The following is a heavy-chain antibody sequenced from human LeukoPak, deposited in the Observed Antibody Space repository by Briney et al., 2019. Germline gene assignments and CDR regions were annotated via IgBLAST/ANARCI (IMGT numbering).Heavy chain of an antibody. J-gene: IGHJ3*02. V-gene: IGHV4-59*01. CDR3: ARVSPAVGAFDI. CDR2: FYYNGSS. CDR1: GGSISSYY. Sequence: SETLSLTCTVSGGSISSYYWSWIRQPPGKGLEWIGYFYYNGSSNYNPSLKSRVTISGDTSKNQFSLKLSSVTAADTAIYYCARVSPAVGAFDIWGRGTMVTVSS. D-gene: IGHD6-13*01.